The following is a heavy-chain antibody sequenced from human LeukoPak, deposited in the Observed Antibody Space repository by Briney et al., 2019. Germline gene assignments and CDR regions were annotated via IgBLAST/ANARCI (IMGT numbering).Heavy chain of an antibody. CDR2: IYYSGST. Sequence: SQTLSLTCTVSGGSISSGDYYWSWIRHPPGKGLEWIGYIYYSGSTYYNPSLKSRVTISVDTSKNQFSLKLSSVTAADTAVYYCARGLLGGDFDYWGQGTLVTVSS. CDR3: ARGLLGGDFDY. D-gene: IGHD2/OR15-2a*01. J-gene: IGHJ4*02. V-gene: IGHV4-30-4*01. CDR1: GGSISSGDYY.